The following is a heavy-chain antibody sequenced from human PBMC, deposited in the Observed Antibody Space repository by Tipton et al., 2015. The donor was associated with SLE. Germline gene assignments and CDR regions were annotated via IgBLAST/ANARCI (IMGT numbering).Heavy chain of an antibody. CDR2: IRYDGSNK. D-gene: IGHD2/OR15-2a*01. V-gene: IGHV3-30*02. CDR1: GFSFSNSG. CDR3: AKGEYNSSPFDH. Sequence: SLRLSCEASGFSFSNSGIHWVRQAPGKGLEWVAFIRYDGSNKYYADSVKGRFTISRDNSKNTLWLQMNSLRGEDTAVYYCAKGEYNSSPFDHWGQGTLVTVSS. J-gene: IGHJ4*02.